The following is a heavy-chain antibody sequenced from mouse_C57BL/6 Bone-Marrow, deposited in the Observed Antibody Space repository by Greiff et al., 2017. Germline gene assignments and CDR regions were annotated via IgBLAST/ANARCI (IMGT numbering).Heavy chain of an antibody. D-gene: IGHD2-1*01. CDR1: GFTFGTYA. V-gene: IGHV5-4*01. J-gene: IGHJ2*01. CDR3: ARDRGYGNWADY. CDR2: ISDGGSYT. Sequence: EVMLVESGGGLVKPGGSLKPPGAALGFTFGTYAMSWVGQTPEKRLEWVATISDGGSYTYYPDNVKGRFTISRDNAKNNLYLQMSHLKSEDTAMYYCARDRGYGNWADYWGQGTTLTVSS.